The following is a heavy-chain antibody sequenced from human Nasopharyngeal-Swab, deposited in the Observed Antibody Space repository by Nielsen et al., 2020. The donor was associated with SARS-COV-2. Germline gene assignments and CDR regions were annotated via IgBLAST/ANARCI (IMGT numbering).Heavy chain of an antibody. CDR2: INHSGST. Sequence: SETLSLTCAVYGGSFSGYYWSWIRQPPGKGLEWIGEINHSGSTNYNPSLKSRVTISVDTSKNQFSLKLSSVTAADTAVYYCARSRRGVWVDYWGQGTLVTVSS. CDR3: ARSRRGVWVDY. V-gene: IGHV4-34*01. D-gene: IGHD1-14*01. CDR1: GGSFSGYY. J-gene: IGHJ4*02.